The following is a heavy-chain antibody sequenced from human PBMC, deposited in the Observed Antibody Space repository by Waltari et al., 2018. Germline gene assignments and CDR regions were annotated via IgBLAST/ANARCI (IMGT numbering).Heavy chain of an antibody. CDR1: GFTFSSYS. CDR3: ARRPPRRGDLYYFDY. Sequence: EVQLVESGGGLVKPGGSLRLSCAASGFTFSSYSMNWVRQAPGKGLEWVSSISSSSSYIYYADSVKGRFTIARDNAKNSLYRQMNSLRAEDTAVYYCARRPPRRGDLYYFDYWGQGTLVTVSS. D-gene: IGHD2-21*02. J-gene: IGHJ4*02. CDR2: ISSSSSYI. V-gene: IGHV3-21*01.